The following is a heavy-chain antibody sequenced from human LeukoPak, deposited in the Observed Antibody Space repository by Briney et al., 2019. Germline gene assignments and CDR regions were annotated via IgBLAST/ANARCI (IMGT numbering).Heavy chain of an antibody. CDR2: LRYDGSDK. CDR3: AKDGAFDY. Sequence: GGSLRLSCAASGFSFSTYGMHWVRQAPGKGLEWVAFLRYDGSDKYYVDSVRGRFTISRDNSKNTLYLQMNSLRAEDTAVYYCAKDGAFDYWGQGTLVTVSS. V-gene: IGHV3-30*02. J-gene: IGHJ4*02. CDR1: GFSFSTYG.